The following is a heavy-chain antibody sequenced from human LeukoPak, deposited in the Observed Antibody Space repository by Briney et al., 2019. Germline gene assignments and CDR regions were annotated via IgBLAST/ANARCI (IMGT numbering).Heavy chain of an antibody. CDR2: ISGNGGST. CDR1: GFTFSSYA. J-gene: IGHJ4*02. D-gene: IGHD6-19*01. V-gene: IGHV3-23*01. CDR3: AKDPYSSGWAYFDY. Sequence: PGGSLRLSCAASGFTFSSYAMYWVRQAPGKGLEWASGISGNGGSTYYADSVKGRFTISRDNSKNTLYLQMNSLRAEDSAVYYCAKDPYSSGWAYFDYWGQGTLVTVSS.